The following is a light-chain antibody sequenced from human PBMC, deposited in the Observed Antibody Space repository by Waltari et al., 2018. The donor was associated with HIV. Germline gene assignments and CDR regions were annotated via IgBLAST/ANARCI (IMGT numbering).Light chain of an antibody. J-gene: IGLJ3*02. CDR2: SLN. CDR1: SSNIGSSS. CDR3: AAWDDSLNGLV. V-gene: IGLV1-44*01. Sequence: QSVLTQPPSASGTPGQRVTISCYGDSSNIGSSSVNWYQLIPGEAPKPLIYSLNERPSGVPSRFSGSKSGTSASLAISGLQSGDEADYFCAAWDDSLNGLVFGGGTKLTVL.